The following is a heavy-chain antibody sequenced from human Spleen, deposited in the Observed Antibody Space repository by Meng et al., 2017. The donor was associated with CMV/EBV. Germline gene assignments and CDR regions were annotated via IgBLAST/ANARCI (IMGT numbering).Heavy chain of an antibody. CDR1: GYTLSNNW. V-gene: IGHV1-46*01. CDR3: ARDHSCSSATCHGWWFDP. J-gene: IGHJ5*02. D-gene: IGHD2-15*01. CDR2: INPKDGFT. Sequence: ASVKVSCKASGYTLSNNWIHWVRQAPGQGLEWIGIINPKDGFTTTAQKFQGRLTLTRDTSTSTVYMEMSSLESEDTAVYYCARDHSCSSATCHGWWFDPWGQGTLVTVSS.